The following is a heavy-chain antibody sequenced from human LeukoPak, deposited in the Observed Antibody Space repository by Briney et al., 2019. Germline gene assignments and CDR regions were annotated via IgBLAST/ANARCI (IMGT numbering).Heavy chain of an antibody. V-gene: IGHV5-51*01. CDR1: GYSFTTYW. CDR3: ARQGQYSSGWYEGWFDP. CDR2: IYPGDSDT. Sequence: GESLKISCQGSGYSFTTYWIGWVRQMPGKGLEWMGIIYPGDSDTRYSPSFQGQVTISADKSISTAYLQWSSLKASDTAMYYCARQGQYSSGWYEGWFDPWGQGTLVTVSS. J-gene: IGHJ5*02. D-gene: IGHD6-19*01.